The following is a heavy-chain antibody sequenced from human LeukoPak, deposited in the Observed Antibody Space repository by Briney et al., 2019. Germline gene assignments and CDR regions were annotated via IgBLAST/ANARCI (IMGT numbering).Heavy chain of an antibody. CDR3: ARTKLKYTGSHYYYYMDV. CDR1: GVSVSSNY. J-gene: IGHJ6*03. V-gene: IGHV3-66*02. D-gene: IGHD1-26*01. CDR2: IYSGGST. Sequence: GGSLRLSCAASGVSVSSNYMSWVRQAPGKRLEWVSTIYSGGSTYYVDSVKGRFTISRDNSKNTLYLQMSSLRPDDAAVYYCARTKLKYTGSHYYYYMDVWGKGTTVTVS.